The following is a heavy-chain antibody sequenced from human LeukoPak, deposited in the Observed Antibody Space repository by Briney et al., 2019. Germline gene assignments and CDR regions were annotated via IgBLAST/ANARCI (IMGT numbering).Heavy chain of an antibody. Sequence: SETLSLTCTVSGGSFSSGGYYWSWIRQHPGKGLEWLGYISYSGSTYYNPSLKSRLTISVDTSKNQFSLRLSSVTAADTAVYYCARDRSDSSGYYALTYWGQGSLVTVSS. V-gene: IGHV4-31*03. CDR3: ARDRSDSSGYYALTY. D-gene: IGHD3-22*01. J-gene: IGHJ4*02. CDR2: ISYSGST. CDR1: GGSFSSGGYY.